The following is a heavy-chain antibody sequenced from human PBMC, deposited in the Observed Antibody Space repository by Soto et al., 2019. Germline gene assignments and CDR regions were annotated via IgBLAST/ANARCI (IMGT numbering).Heavy chain of an antibody. CDR3: ARANSAPDY. J-gene: IGHJ4*02. CDR2: INLSGGSP. Sequence: QVQLVQSGAEVKKPGASVKVSCKASGYTFTDYYMHWVRQAPGQGLEWMGIINLSGGSPSYAQRFQGRITMTGDTSTSTVFLDLSSLRYEDTAVYYCARANSAPDYWGQGTLVTVSS. CDR1: GYTFTDYY. V-gene: IGHV1-46*01. D-gene: IGHD6-13*01.